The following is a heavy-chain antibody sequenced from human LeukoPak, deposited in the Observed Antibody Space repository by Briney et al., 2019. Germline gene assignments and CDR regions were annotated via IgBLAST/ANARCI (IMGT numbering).Heavy chain of an antibody. J-gene: IGHJ6*02. V-gene: IGHV4-31*03. D-gene: IGHD6-13*01. CDR1: GGSISSGGYY. CDR2: IYYSGST. Sequence: SETLSLTCTVSGGSISSGGYYWSWIRQHPGKGLEWIGYIYYSGSTYYNPSLKSRVTISVDTSKNQFSLKLGSVTDADTAVYYCAREGGYSSSWYTRRGYYGMDVWGQGTTVTVSS. CDR3: AREGGYSSSWYTRRGYYGMDV.